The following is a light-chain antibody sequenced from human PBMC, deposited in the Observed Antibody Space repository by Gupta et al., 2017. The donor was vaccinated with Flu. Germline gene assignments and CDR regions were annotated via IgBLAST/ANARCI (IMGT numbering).Light chain of an antibody. CDR3: TSYKNGSSREV. CDR2: GVT. CDR1: SSDIGTYDY. V-gene: IGLV2-14*01. Sequence: QSALTQPASVSGSLGQSITISCTGSSSDIGTYDYVCWYQQHPGKAPKLLIYGVTNRPSGVSNRFSGSKSGSTASLTIYGLLDEDEADYYCTSYKNGSSREVFGAGTKLTVL. J-gene: IGLJ2*01.